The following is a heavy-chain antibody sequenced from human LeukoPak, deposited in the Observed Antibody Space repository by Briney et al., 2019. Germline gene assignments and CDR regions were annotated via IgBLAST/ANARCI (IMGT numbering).Heavy chain of an antibody. CDR1: GFTVSSNY. CDR2: IYSGGST. D-gene: IGHD3-22*01. J-gene: IGHJ1*01. CDR3: ARDHYYDSSGYYSSEYFQH. V-gene: IGHV3-53*01. Sequence: GGSLRLSCAPSGFTVSSNYMSWVRQAPGKGLECVSVIYSGGSTYYADSVKGRFTISRDNSKNTLYLQMNSLRAEDTAVYYCARDHYYDSSGYYSSEYFQHWGQGTLVTVSS.